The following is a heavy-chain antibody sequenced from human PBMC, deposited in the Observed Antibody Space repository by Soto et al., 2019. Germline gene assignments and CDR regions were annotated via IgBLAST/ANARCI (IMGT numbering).Heavy chain of an antibody. CDR2: ISYDGSTK. V-gene: IGHV3-30-3*01. CDR1: GFTFSSFS. CDR3: ARTTTVAGTPEFDY. D-gene: IGHD6-19*01. Sequence: QVQLVESGGGVVQPGRSLRLSCAASGFTFSSFSLHWVRQAPDKGLEWLALISYDGSTKYNADSVKGRFTVSRDNSNNTLYLQLSSLRPEDTAVYYCARTTTVAGTPEFDYWGQGTLVTVSS. J-gene: IGHJ4*02.